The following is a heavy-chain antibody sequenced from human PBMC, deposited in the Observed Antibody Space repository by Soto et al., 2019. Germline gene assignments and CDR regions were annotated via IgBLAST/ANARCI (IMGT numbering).Heavy chain of an antibody. Sequence: PGGSLRLSCAASGFTFSSYGMHWVCQAPGKGLERVAVIWYDGSNKYYADTVKGRFTISRDNSKNTLYLQMNSLRSEDTAVYYCARDTSEAAHAFDIWGQGTMVPISS. D-gene: IGHD6-6*01. V-gene: IGHV3-33*01. CDR3: ARDTSEAAHAFDI. CDR1: GFTFSSYG. CDR2: IWYDGSNK. J-gene: IGHJ3*02.